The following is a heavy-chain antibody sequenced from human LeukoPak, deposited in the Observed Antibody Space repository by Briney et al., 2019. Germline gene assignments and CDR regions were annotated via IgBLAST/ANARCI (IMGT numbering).Heavy chain of an antibody. Sequence: SVKVSCKAFGGTFSSYAISWVRQAPGQGLEWMGGIIPIFGTANYAQKFQGRVTITADESTSTAYMELSSLRSEDTAVYYCAYSVRGATGGYYYYGMDVWGQGTTVTVSS. CDR1: GGTFSSYA. CDR3: AYSVRGATGGYYYYGMDV. CDR2: IIPIFGTA. D-gene: IGHD3-10*02. V-gene: IGHV1-69*01. J-gene: IGHJ6*02.